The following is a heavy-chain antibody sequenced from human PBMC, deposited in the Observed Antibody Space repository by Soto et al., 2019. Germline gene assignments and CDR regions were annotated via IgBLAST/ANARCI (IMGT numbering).Heavy chain of an antibody. CDR1: GFTFSSYW. D-gene: IGHD3-16*02. CDR3: AREDYDYIWGSYRYNWYDY. Sequence: GGSLRLSCAASGFTFSSYWMSWVRQAPGKGLEWVANIKQDGSEKYYVDSVKGRFTISRDNAKNSLYLQMNSLRAEDTAVYYCAREDYDYIWGSYRYNWYDYWGQGTLVTVSS. V-gene: IGHV3-7*01. J-gene: IGHJ4*02. CDR2: IKQDGSEK.